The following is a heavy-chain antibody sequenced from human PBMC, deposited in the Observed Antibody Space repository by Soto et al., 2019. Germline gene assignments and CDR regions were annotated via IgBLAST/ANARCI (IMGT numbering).Heavy chain of an antibody. V-gene: IGHV3-74*01. D-gene: IGHD6-19*01. Sequence: GGSLRLSCAASGFTFSSYWMHWVRQAPGKGLVWVSRINSDGSSTSYADSVKGRFTISRDNAKNTLYLQMNSLRAEDTAVYYCASSYSSGWSDYWGQGTLVTVSS. CDR2: INSDGSST. J-gene: IGHJ4*02. CDR1: GFTFSSYW. CDR3: ASSYSSGWSDY.